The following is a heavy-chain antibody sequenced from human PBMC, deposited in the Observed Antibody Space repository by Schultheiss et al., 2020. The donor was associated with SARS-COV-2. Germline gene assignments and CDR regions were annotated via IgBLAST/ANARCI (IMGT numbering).Heavy chain of an antibody. V-gene: IGHV3-23*01. D-gene: IGHD6-19*01. Sequence: GGSLRLSCAASGFTFSSNVMSWVRQAPGKGLEWVSTIGGSGNTYYGDSVKGRFTISRDNSKNTLYLQMNSLRAEDTAVYYCAIIPGIAVAGTDWGQGTLVTVSS. CDR1: GFTFSSNV. CDR3: AIIPGIAVAGTD. J-gene: IGHJ4*02. CDR2: IGGSGNT.